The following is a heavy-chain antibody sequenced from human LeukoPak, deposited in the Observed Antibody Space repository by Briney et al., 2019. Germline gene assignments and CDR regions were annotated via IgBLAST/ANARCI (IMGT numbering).Heavy chain of an antibody. CDR1: GGSFSGYY. CDR3: ARLLCGYQDY. J-gene: IGHJ4*02. Sequence: SETLSLTCAVYGGSFSGYYWSWIRQPPGKGLEWIGEINHSGSTNYNPSLKSRVTISVDTSKNQFSLRLSSVTAADTAVYYCARLLCGYQDYWGQGTLVTVSS. CDR2: INHSGST. D-gene: IGHD3-22*01. V-gene: IGHV4-34*01.